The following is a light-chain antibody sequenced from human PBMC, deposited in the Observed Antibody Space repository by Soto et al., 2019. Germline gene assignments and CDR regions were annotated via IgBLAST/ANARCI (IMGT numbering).Light chain of an antibody. Sequence: EIVLTQSPATLSLSPGERATLSCRASQSVSSYLAWYQHKPGQAPRLLIYDASNRATGIPARFSGSGSGTAFTLTISSLEPEDFAVFYCQQRSTWPTVGQGTKVDIK. V-gene: IGKV3-11*01. J-gene: IGKJ1*01. CDR2: DAS. CDR1: QSVSSY. CDR3: QQRSTWPT.